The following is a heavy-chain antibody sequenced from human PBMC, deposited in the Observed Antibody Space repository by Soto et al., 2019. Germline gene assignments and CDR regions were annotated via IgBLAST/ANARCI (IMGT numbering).Heavy chain of an antibody. J-gene: IGHJ4*02. CDR1: GGSISSGGYY. CDR2: IYYSGST. D-gene: IGHD6-19*01. Sequence: QVQLQESGPGLVKPSQTLSLTCTVSGGSISSGGYYWSWIRQHPGKGLEWIGYIYYSGSTYYNPSLKSRVTISVDTSKNPFSLKLSSVTAADTAVYYCARLIAVAGFLHVDYWGQGTLVTVSS. V-gene: IGHV4-31*03. CDR3: ARLIAVAGFLHVDY.